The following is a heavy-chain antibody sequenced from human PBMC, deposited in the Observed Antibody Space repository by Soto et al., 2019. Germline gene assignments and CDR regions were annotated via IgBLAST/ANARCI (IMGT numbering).Heavy chain of an antibody. V-gene: IGHV4-34*01. CDR3: ASVYSSSWYEGPTHAFDI. Sequence: QVQLQQWGAGLLKPSETLSLTCAVYGGSFSGYYWSWIRQPPGKGLEWIGEINHSGSTNYNPSLKSRVTISVDPSKNQFSLKLSSVTAADTAVYYCASVYSSSWYEGPTHAFDIWGQGTMVTVSS. CDR1: GGSFSGYY. CDR2: INHSGST. J-gene: IGHJ3*02. D-gene: IGHD6-13*01.